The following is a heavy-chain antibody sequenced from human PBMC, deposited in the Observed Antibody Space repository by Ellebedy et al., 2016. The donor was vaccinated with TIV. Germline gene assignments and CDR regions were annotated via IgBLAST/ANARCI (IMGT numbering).Heavy chain of an antibody. V-gene: IGHV3-13*01. CDR3: ARGGVVTAISMYYFDY. CDR2: IGTVGDT. CDR1: GFTFSSYD. D-gene: IGHD2-21*02. J-gene: IGHJ4*02. Sequence: GGSLRLSCAASGFTFSSYDMHWVRQATGKGLEWVSAIGTVGDTYYPGSVKGRFTISRENAKKSLYLQMNSLRAEDTAVYYCARGGVVTAISMYYFDYWGQGTLVTVSS.